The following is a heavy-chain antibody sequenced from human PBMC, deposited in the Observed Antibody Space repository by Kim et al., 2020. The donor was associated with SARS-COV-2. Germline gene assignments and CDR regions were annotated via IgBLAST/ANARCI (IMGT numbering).Heavy chain of an antibody. CDR2: ISAYNGNT. CDR1: GYTFTSYG. D-gene: IGHD6-13*01. J-gene: IGHJ6*02. CDR3: ARDLPQNGSFRRSWFLDYYYGMDV. Sequence: ASVKVSCKASGYTFTSYGISWVRQAPGQGLEWMGWISAYNGNTNYAQKLQGRVTMTTDTSTSTAYMELRSLRSDDTAVYYCARDLPQNGSFRRSWFLDYYYGMDVWGQGTTVTVSS. V-gene: IGHV1-18*01.